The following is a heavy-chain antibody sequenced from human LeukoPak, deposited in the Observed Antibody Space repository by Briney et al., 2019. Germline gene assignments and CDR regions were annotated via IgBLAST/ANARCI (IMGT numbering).Heavy chain of an antibody. Sequence: SETLSLTCTVSGYSVSSGYYWGWIRQPPGKGLEWIGSIYHSGSTYYNPSLKSRVTISVDTSKNQFSLMLSSVTAADTAVYYCARAGVVVVAAMLDYWGQGTLVTVSS. D-gene: IGHD2-15*01. V-gene: IGHV4-38-2*02. J-gene: IGHJ4*02. CDR3: ARAGVVVVAAMLDY. CDR1: GYSVSSGYY. CDR2: IYHSGST.